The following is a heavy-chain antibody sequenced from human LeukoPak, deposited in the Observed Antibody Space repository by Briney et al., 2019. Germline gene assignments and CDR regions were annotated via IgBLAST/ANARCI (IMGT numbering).Heavy chain of an antibody. CDR2: ISSSSSYI. CDR1: GFTFSSYS. J-gene: IGHJ1*01. Sequence: PGGSLRLSCAASGFTFSSYSMNWVRQAPGKGLEWVSSISSSSSYIYYADSVKGRFTISRDNAKNSLYLQMNSLRAEDTAVYYCARDPSGSPQYFQHWGQGTLVTVSS. D-gene: IGHD1-26*01. V-gene: IGHV3-21*01. CDR3: ARDPSGSPQYFQH.